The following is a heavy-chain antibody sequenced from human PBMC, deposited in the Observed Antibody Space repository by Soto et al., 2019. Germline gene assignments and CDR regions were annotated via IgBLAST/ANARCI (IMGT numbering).Heavy chain of an antibody. D-gene: IGHD4-4*01. CDR2: INPNSGGT. J-gene: IGHJ3*02. V-gene: IGHV1-2*04. Sequence: RASVKVSCKASGYTFTGYYMHWVRQAPGQGLEWMGWINPNSGGTNYAQKFQGWVTMTRDTSISTAYMELSRLRSDDTAVYYCARITVAAAFDIWGQGTMVTVSS. CDR3: ARITVAAAFDI. CDR1: GYTFTGYY.